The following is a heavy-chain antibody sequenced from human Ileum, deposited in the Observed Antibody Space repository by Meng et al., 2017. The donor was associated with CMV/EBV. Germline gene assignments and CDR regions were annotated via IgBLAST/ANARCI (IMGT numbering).Heavy chain of an antibody. V-gene: IGHV1-2*02. D-gene: IGHD1-26*01. CDR2: INPDNEDT. Sequence: FCKASGYGFTPYYVHWFRQAPGQGLEWVGYINPDNEDTRYSQKFQDRLSLTRDTSVSTAYLELSRLTSDDTALYFCAIPRGVGATNYWGQGTLVTVSS. J-gene: IGHJ4*02. CDR3: AIPRGVGATNY. CDR1: GYGFTPYY.